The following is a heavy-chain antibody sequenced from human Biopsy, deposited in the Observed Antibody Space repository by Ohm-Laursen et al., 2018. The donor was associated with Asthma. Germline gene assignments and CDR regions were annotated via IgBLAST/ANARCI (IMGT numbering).Heavy chain of an antibody. CDR1: DYTFNSAG. J-gene: IGHJ6*02. CDR3: ARAVDYSHYYGIDV. Sequence: GASVKVSCKTSDYTFNSAGITWVRQAPGQGLEWMGCISVYNGNTKVAQKLQDRVTMITDTSTSTAYMELRSLRSDDTAVYFCARAVDYSHYYGIDVWGQGTTVTVS. V-gene: IGHV1-18*01. CDR2: ISVYNGNT. D-gene: IGHD3-10*01.